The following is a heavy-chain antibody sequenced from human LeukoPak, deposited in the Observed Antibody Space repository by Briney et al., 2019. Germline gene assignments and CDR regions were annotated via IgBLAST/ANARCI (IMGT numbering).Heavy chain of an antibody. J-gene: IGHJ3*02. CDR2: ISSSSTYI. V-gene: IGHV3-21*01. CDR1: GFTFSSYS. CDR3: ARIPYSSSLTDAFDI. D-gene: IGHD6-6*01. Sequence: GGSLRLSCAASGFTFSSYSMNWVRQAPGKGLEWVSFISSSSTYIYYADSMKGRFTISRDNAKNSLFLQMNSLGGEDTAVYYCARIPYSSSLTDAFDIWGQGTMVTVYS.